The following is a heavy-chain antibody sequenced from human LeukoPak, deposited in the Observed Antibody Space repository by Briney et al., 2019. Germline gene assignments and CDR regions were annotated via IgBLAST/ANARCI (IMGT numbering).Heavy chain of an antibody. D-gene: IGHD3-10*01. CDR1: GGSISSSSYY. J-gene: IGHJ4*02. Sequence: SETLSLTCTVSGGSISSSSYYWGWIRQPPGKGLEWIGSIDYSGSTYYNPSLKSRVTISVDTSKNQFSLKLSSVTAADTAVYYCARQGTGYYGSGSYYNHDYWGQGTLVTVSS. V-gene: IGHV4-39*01. CDR3: ARQGTGYYGSGSYYNHDY. CDR2: IDYSGST.